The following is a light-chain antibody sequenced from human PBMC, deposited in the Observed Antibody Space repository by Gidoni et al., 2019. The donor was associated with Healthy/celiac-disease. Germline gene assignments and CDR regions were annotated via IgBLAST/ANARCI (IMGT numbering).Light chain of an antibody. CDR1: SSNIGNNY. CDR3: GTWDSSLSAGRV. CDR2: DNN. Sequence: QSVFTQPPSVSAAPGQKVTISCSGSSSNIGNNYVSWYQQLPGTAPKLLIYDNNKRPSGIPDRFSGSKSGTSATLGITGLQTGDEADYYCGTWDSSLSAGRVFGTGTKVTVL. J-gene: IGLJ1*01. V-gene: IGLV1-51*01.